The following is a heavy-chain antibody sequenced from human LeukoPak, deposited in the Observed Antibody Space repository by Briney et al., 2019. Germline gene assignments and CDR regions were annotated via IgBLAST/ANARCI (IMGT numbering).Heavy chain of an antibody. Sequence: PSETLSLTCTVSGGSISSSSYYWGWIRQPPGKGLEWIGSIYYSGSTYYNPSLKSRVIISVDTSKNQFSLKLSSVAAADTAVYYCASWTRWLHSDAFDIWGQGTMVTVSS. D-gene: IGHD5-24*01. CDR2: IYYSGST. CDR1: GGSISSSSYY. CDR3: ASWTRWLHSDAFDI. J-gene: IGHJ3*02. V-gene: IGHV4-39*01.